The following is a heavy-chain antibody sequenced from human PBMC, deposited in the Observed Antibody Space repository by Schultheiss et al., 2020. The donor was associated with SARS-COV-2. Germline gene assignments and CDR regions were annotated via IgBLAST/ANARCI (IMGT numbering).Heavy chain of an antibody. CDR3: ARQSRDYLPLDY. CDR2: IYYSGST. V-gene: IGHV4-59*08. CDR1: GGSISSYY. J-gene: IGHJ4*02. D-gene: IGHD4-17*01. Sequence: SETLSLTCTVSGGSISSYYWSWIRQPPGKGLEWIGYIYYSGSTNYNPSLKSRVTISVDTSKNQFSLKLSSVTAADTAVYYCARQSRDYLPLDYWGQGTLVTVSS.